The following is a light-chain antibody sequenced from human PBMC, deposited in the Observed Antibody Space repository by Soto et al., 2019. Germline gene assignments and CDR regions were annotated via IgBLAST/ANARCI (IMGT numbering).Light chain of an antibody. CDR2: DTS. CDR3: QQYNKVSYT. Sequence: DIQMTQSPSSLSASVGDRVSISCQANQDTDNYLNWYHQKPGKAPRLVIYDTSTLEIGVPSRFGGSRSGTKFTFPISGLQPEDVGTYYCQQYNKVSYTFGQGSKVEMK. CDR1: QDTDNY. V-gene: IGKV1-33*01. J-gene: IGKJ2*01.